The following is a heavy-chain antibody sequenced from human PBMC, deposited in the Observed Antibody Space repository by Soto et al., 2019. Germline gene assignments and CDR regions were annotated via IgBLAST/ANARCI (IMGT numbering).Heavy chain of an antibody. J-gene: IGHJ4*02. CDR1: GYTFTGYY. CDR2: INPNSGGT. CDR3: AREGYYDILTGYQPSQNFDY. Sequence: ASVKVSCKASGYTFTGYYMHWVRQAPGQGLEWMGWINPNSGGTNYAQKFQGWVTMTTDTSISTAYMELSRLRSDETAVYYCAREGYYDILTGYQPSQNFDYWGQGTLVTVSS. D-gene: IGHD3-9*01. V-gene: IGHV1-2*04.